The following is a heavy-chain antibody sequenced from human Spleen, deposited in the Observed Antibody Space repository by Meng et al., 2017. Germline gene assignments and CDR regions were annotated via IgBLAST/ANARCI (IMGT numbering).Heavy chain of an antibody. CDR3: TRDGYSDCSRTSCFDY. Sequence: HVPLLHSGSELKRPGASVKVSCKASGYTFTSYAMNWVRQAPGQGLEWMGWINTSTGNPTYAQGFKGRLVFSSDTSVSTAYLEISGLKADDTAVYYCTRDGYSDCSRTSCFDYWGQGTLVTVSS. CDR1: GYTFTSYA. D-gene: IGHD2-2*01. J-gene: IGHJ4*02. V-gene: IGHV7-4-1*02. CDR2: INTSTGNP.